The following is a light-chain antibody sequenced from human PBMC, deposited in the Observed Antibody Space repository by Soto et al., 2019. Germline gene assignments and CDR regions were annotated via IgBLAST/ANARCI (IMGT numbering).Light chain of an antibody. CDR3: SSYADSNKRVV. Sequence: QSALTQPPSASGSPGQAVTISCTGTSSDVGGYNYVSWYQQHPDKAPKLMIYEVDKRPSGVPDRFSGSKSGNTASLTVSGLQAEDEADYYCSSYADSNKRVVFGGGTKVTVL. V-gene: IGLV2-8*01. J-gene: IGLJ2*01. CDR2: EVD. CDR1: SSDVGGYNY.